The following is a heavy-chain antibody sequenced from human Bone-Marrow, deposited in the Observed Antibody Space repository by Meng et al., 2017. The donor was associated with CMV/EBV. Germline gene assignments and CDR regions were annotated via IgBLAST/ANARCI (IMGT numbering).Heavy chain of an antibody. V-gene: IGHV3-30*02. J-gene: IGHJ4*02. Sequence: GGSLRLSCAASGFTFSTYGIRWVRQAPGKGLEWVAFIRYDGSNKCYVDSVKGRFTISRDNSKNTLYLQMNSLRAEDTAVYYCAKDRIKRMTTGFDYWGQGTLVTVSS. CDR2: IRYDGSNK. D-gene: IGHD4-11*01. CDR3: AKDRIKRMTTGFDY. CDR1: GFTFSTYG.